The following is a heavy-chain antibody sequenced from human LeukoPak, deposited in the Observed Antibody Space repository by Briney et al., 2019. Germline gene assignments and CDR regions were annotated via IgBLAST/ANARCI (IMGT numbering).Heavy chain of an antibody. J-gene: IGHJ4*02. V-gene: IGHV4-61*02. D-gene: IGHD3-10*01. Sequence: SQTLSLTCTVSGDSIDSINYSWNWMRQPAGKGLEWIGRISTSGVTSYNPSLESRVTVSLDMAKNQFSLKLASVTAADTAIYYCARDRSTYFGEFRYWGQGTLATVSS. CDR3: ARDRSTYFGEFRY. CDR1: GDSIDSINYS. CDR2: ISTSGVT.